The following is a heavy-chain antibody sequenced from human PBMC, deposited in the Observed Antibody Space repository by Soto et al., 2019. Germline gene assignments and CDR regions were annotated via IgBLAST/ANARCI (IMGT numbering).Heavy chain of an antibody. Sequence: RESLKISCKGSGYSFTSNWIAWVRQMPGKGLEWMGIIYPGDSDTRYSPSFQGQVTISADKSISTAYLQWSSLKASDTAMYYCARQIRVNSVKVFDPWGQGTLVTVSS. D-gene: IGHD3-10*01. CDR3: ARQIRVNSVKVFDP. CDR1: GYSFTSNW. J-gene: IGHJ5*02. CDR2: IYPGDSDT. V-gene: IGHV5-51*01.